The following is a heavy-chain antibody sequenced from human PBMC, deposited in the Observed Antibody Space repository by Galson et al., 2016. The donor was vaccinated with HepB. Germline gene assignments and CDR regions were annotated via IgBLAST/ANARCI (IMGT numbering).Heavy chain of an antibody. J-gene: IGHJ4*02. Sequence: LSLTCIVSNGSITSSNWWSWVRQPPGKGLEWIGDIHHTGSSTYNPSLKGRLTISVDKSNNQLSLRLTSVTAADTAVYYCARERPDFSDTTGYSGGFDDWGQGTLVTVSS. CDR1: NGSITSSNW. CDR3: ARERPDFSDTTGYSGGFDD. D-gene: IGHD3-22*01. V-gene: IGHV4-4*02. CDR2: IHHTGSS.